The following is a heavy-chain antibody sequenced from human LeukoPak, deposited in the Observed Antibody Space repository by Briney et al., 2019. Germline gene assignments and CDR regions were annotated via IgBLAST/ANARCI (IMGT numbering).Heavy chain of an antibody. CDR1: GGSFSGYY. D-gene: IGHD3-22*01. CDR3: ARDNYYDSSGLFDY. V-gene: IGHV4-34*01. Sequence: SETLSLTCAVYGGSFSGYYWSWIRQPPGKGQEWIGEINHSGSTNYNPSLKSRVTISVDTSKNQFSLKLSSVTAADTAVYYCARDNYYDSSGLFDYWGQGTLVTVSS. CDR2: INHSGST. J-gene: IGHJ4*02.